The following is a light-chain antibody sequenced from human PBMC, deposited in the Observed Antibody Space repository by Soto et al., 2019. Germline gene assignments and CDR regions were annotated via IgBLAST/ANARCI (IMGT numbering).Light chain of an antibody. CDR3: QQRSNWPLT. Sequence: DIVLTQSPATLSLSPGERATLSCRASQGVSVFLAWFQQKPGQAPRLLIYDAAKRAIGIPARFSGSGSGTDFTLTISSLEPVDFAVYYCQQRSNWPLTCGGGPKVEIK. CDR2: DAA. V-gene: IGKV3-11*01. J-gene: IGKJ4*01. CDR1: QGVSVF.